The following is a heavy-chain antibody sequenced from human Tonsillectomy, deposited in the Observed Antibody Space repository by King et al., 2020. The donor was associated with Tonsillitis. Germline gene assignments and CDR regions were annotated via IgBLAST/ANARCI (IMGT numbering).Heavy chain of an antibody. Sequence: VQLVESGGGVVRPGGSLRLSCAASGFTFGDYGMSWVRQAPGKGLEWVSGIIWNGGSTDYADSVKGRFTISRDNAKNSLYLQMNNLRAEDTALYYCARDPGVATIWDRPIDYWGQGTLVTVSS. CDR2: IIWNGGST. CDR3: ARDPGVATIWDRPIDY. V-gene: IGHV3-20*04. D-gene: IGHD5-12*01. J-gene: IGHJ4*02. CDR1: GFTFGDYG.